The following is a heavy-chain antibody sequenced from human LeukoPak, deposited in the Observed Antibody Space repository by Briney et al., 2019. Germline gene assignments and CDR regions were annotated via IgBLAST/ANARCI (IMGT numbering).Heavy chain of an antibody. D-gene: IGHD4-17*01. Sequence: SETLSLTCAVYGGSFSGYYWSWIRQPPGKGLEWTGEINHSGSTNYNPSLKSRVTISVDTSKNQFSLKLSSVTAADTAVYYCARGLDYGDLTDYFDYWGQGTLVTVSS. CDR2: INHSGST. J-gene: IGHJ4*02. CDR3: ARGLDYGDLTDYFDY. CDR1: GGSFSGYY. V-gene: IGHV4-34*01.